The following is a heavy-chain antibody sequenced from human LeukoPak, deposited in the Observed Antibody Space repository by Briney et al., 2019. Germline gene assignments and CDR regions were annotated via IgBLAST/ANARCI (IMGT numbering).Heavy chain of an antibody. CDR1: GGYTGSHY. D-gene: IGHD2/OR15-2a*01. CDR2: ISPSGTT. V-gene: IGHV4-4*07. CDR3: ARDFYASGFYFWFDP. Sequence: SETLSLTCTVSGGYTGSHYWSWIRQPAGKGLEWIGRISPSGTTHYNPSLGSRVTMSVDTSKNYFSLRLSSVTAADTAVYYCARDFYASGFYFWFDPWGQGTLVTVSS. J-gene: IGHJ5*02.